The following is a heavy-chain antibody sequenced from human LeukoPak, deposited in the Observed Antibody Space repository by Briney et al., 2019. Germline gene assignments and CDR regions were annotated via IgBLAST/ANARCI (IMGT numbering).Heavy chain of an antibody. CDR3: AKSGLNRFDY. D-gene: IGHD2-15*01. J-gene: IGHJ4*02. Sequence: SGGSLRLSCAASGFSFTNYGMHRVRQAPGKGLEWVAVISYDGGTKYYADSVKGRFTISRDNSKNTLYLRMNSLRAEDTAVYYCAKSGLNRFDYWGQGTLVTVSS. CDR1: GFSFTNYG. V-gene: IGHV3-30*18. CDR2: ISYDGGTK.